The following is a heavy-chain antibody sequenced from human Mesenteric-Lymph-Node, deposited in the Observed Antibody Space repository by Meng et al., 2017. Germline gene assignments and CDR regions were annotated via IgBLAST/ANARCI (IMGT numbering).Heavy chain of an antibody. D-gene: IGHD2-2*01. V-gene: IGHV3-74*01. Sequence: GESLKISCAASGFTFSTYRVHWVCQAPGKGLVWVSRSNSDGSSTRYADSVKGRFTISRDNAENTLHLQMNSLRAEDTAVYYCAREGYQLLFPFGDYYYGMDVWGQGTTVTVSS. CDR2: SNSDGSST. J-gene: IGHJ6*02. CDR3: AREGYQLLFPFGDYYYGMDV. CDR1: GFTFSTYR.